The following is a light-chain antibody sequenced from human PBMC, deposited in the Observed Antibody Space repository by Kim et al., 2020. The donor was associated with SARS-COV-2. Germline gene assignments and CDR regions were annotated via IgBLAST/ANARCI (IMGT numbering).Light chain of an antibody. Sequence: GQRVTISCSGSSSNIGSNTVNWYQQFPGTAPQLLIDTDDRRPSGVSDRVSCSKSGTSASLAISALRSEDEAAYCCATWDDSLDVWMFGGGTQLTVL. CDR1: SSNIGSNT. J-gene: IGLJ3*02. CDR3: ATWDDSLDVWM. V-gene: IGLV1-44*01. CDR2: TDD.